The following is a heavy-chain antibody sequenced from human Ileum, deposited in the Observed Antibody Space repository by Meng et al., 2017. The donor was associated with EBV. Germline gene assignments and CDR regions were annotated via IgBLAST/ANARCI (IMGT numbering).Heavy chain of an antibody. CDR2: MYHSGTT. Sequence: QLQESGPGLVKPSXTLFPTCVVSGGSISSSYWWTWVRQSPGKGLEWIGEMYHSGTTNYNPSLKSRVTISMGKSNNQLSLKLNSVTAADTAVYYCATQESRDGHNPYWGQGTLVTVSS. J-gene: IGHJ4*02. V-gene: IGHV4-4*02. CDR1: GGSISSSYW. CDR3: ATQESRDGHNPY. D-gene: IGHD5-24*01.